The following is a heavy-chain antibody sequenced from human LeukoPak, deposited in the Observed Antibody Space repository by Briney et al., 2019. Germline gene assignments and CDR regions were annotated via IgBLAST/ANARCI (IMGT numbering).Heavy chain of an antibody. Sequence: GGSLRLSCAASGFTFSSYGMSWVRQAPGKGLEWVGRIKSKTDGGTTDYAAPVKGRFTISRDDSKNTLYLQMNSLRAEGTAVYYCARGGSTYMDVWGKGTTVTVSS. CDR2: IKSKTDGGTT. J-gene: IGHJ6*03. D-gene: IGHD2-2*01. V-gene: IGHV3-15*05. CDR1: GFTFSSYG. CDR3: ARGGSTYMDV.